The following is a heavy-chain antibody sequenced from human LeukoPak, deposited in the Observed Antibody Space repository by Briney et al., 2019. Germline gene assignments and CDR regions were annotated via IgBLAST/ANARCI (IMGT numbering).Heavy chain of an antibody. Sequence: WGSLRLSCAASGFTFSTYSMNWVRQTPGKGLEWVSSISNSNTYIYYADSVKGRFTISRDNSKNTLYLQMNSLRAEDTAVYYCAKGGVTMIVVVIPAFDIWGQGTMVTVSS. CDR1: GFTFSTYS. D-gene: IGHD3-22*01. J-gene: IGHJ3*02. V-gene: IGHV3-21*04. CDR3: AKGGVTMIVVVIPAFDI. CDR2: ISNSNTYI.